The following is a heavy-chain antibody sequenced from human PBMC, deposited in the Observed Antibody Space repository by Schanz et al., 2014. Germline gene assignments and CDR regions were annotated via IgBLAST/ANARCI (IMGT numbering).Heavy chain of an antibody. J-gene: IGHJ1*01. CDR2: ISSSGSYI. V-gene: IGHV3-21*01. D-gene: IGHD3-10*01. Sequence: EVQLVESGGGLVKPGGSLRLSCEASEFTFSSYKMNWVRQAPGKGLEWVSSISSSGSYIYYADSVKGRVTISRDNAKNSVSLQMRRLRVEDTAVYYCASGVHVSSLQKGLQFWGRGTLVIVSS. CDR3: ASGVHVSSLQKGLQF. CDR1: EFTFSSYK.